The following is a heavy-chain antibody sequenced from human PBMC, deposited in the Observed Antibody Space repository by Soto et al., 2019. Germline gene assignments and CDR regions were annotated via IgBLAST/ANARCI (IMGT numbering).Heavy chain of an antibody. Sequence: QVQLVQSGAEVKKPGASVKVSCKASGYTFTNYDINWVRQATGQGLEWMGWMNPKSGNTGYAQQCQGRVIMTMSTSISTAYMELSSLRSEDTAVYYCVRVYGEIDYWGQGTLVTVSS. CDR2: MNPKSGNT. CDR1: GYTFTNYD. D-gene: IGHD4-17*01. V-gene: IGHV1-8*01. CDR3: VRVYGEIDY. J-gene: IGHJ4*02.